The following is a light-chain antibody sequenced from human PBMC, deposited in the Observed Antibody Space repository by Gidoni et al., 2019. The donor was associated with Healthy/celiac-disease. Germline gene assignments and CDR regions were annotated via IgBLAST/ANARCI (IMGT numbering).Light chain of an antibody. V-gene: IGKV1-33*01. CDR2: DAA. Sequence: DIKMTQSPSSLSASVGDRVTITCQASQDISNYLNWYQQKPGKAPQLLIYDAANMETADPPRFIRSGAWTAFTFPISSLQPDDVSAYYCRQYDNLPLTFGGGTKVEIK. J-gene: IGKJ4*01. CDR3: RQYDNLPLT. CDR1: QDISNY.